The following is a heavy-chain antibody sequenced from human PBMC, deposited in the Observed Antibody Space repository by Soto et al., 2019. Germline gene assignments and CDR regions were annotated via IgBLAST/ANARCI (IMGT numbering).Heavy chain of an antibody. CDR2: INAGNGNT. CDR3: ARLESDTAMVSPLLEYFQH. D-gene: IGHD5-18*01. CDR1: GYTFTSYA. Sequence: ASVKVSCKASGYTFTSYAMHWVRQAPGQRLEWMGWINAGNGNTKYSQKFQGRVTITRDTSASTAYLQWSSLKASDTAMYYCARLESDTAMVSPLLEYFQHWGQGTLVTVSS. V-gene: IGHV1-3*01. J-gene: IGHJ1*01.